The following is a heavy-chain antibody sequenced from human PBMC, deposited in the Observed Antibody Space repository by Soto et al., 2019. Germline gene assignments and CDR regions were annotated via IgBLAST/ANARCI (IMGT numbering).Heavy chain of an antibody. V-gene: IGHV4-39*01. J-gene: IGHJ5*02. CDR2: VDHSGNS. Sequence: SETLSLTCSVSGASISSSNFHWGLIIQSPWKGLQWIASVDHSGNSYYNPSLRIRVTVSFDTSNNQFSLKVTSLTAADTDMYFCTRHLVSGTISRGNRFDPWGQGILVAVSS. D-gene: IGHD1-1*01. CDR1: GASISSSNFH. CDR3: TRHLVSGTISRGNRFDP.